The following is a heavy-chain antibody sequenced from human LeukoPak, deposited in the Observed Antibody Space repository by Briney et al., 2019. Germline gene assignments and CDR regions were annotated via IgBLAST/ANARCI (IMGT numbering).Heavy chain of an antibody. V-gene: IGHV3-21*01. CDR3: ARDRYSSSWTAPDY. CDR1: GFTFSSYS. J-gene: IGHJ4*02. D-gene: IGHD6-13*01. CDR2: ISSSSSYI. Sequence: PGGSLRLSCAASGFTFSSYSMNWVRQAPGKGLVWVSSISSSSSYIYYADSVKGRFTISRDNAKNSLYLQMNSLRAEDTAVYYCARDRYSSSWTAPDYWGQGTLVTVSS.